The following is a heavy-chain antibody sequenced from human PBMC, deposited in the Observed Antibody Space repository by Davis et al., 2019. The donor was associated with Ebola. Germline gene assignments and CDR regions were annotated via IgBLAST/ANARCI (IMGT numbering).Heavy chain of an antibody. V-gene: IGHV1-18*04. D-gene: IGHD6-19*01. Sequence: ASVKVSCKASGYTFTSYGISWVRQAPGQGLEWMGWISAYNGNTNYAQKLQGRVTMTTDTSTSTAYMELGSLRSDDTAVYYCAGASITVIGIRIYYFGLDIWGQGTMVTVSS. J-gene: IGHJ6*02. CDR1: GYTFTSYG. CDR2: ISAYNGNT. CDR3: AGASITVIGIRIYYFGLDI.